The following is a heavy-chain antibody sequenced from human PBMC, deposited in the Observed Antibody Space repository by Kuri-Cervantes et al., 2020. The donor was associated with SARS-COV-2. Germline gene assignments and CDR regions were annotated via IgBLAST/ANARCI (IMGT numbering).Heavy chain of an antibody. CDR3: ARDVGGSYYFPWFDP. D-gene: IGHD1-26*01. CDR1: GFTFSSYS. V-gene: IGHV3-21*01. Sequence: GGSLRLSCAASGFTFSSYSMNWVRQAPGKGLEWVSSISSSSSYIYYADSVKGRFTISRDNAKNSLYLQMNSLRAADTAVYYCARDVGGSYYFPWFDPWGQGTLVTVSS. CDR2: ISSSSSYI. J-gene: IGHJ5*02.